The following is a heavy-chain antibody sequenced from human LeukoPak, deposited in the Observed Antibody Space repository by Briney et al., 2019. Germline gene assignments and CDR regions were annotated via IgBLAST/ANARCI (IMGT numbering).Heavy chain of an antibody. CDR2: ISSSSSYI. Sequence: GGSLRLSCAASGFTFSSYSMNWVRQAPGKGLEWVSSISSSSSYIYYADSVKGRFTISRDNAKNSLYLQMNSLRAEDTAVYYCARVYITGTTDYYYYGMDGWGQGTTVTVSS. J-gene: IGHJ6*02. D-gene: IGHD1-20*01. CDR3: ARVYITGTTDYYYYGMDG. V-gene: IGHV3-21*01. CDR1: GFTFSSYS.